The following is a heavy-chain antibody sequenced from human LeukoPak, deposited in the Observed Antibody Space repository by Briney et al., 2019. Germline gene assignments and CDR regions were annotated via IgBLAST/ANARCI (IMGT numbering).Heavy chain of an antibody. D-gene: IGHD2-15*01. V-gene: IGHV5-51*01. CDR2: IYPGYYDP. CDR1: GSRFTSYW. CDR3: ARLGCSGDSCYSYYYMDV. J-gene: IGHJ6*03. Sequence: GESLQISCKGSGSRFTSYWIAWVRQMPRKGLEWMGSIYPGYYDPRCRASFQGQVTISAEKAISTAYLQSGSLKASDSAMYYCARLGCSGDSCYSYYYMDVWAKGKTVTVSS.